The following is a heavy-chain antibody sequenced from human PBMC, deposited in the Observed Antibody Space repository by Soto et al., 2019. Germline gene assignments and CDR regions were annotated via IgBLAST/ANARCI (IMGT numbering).Heavy chain of an antibody. CDR2: ISSSGSTI. CDR1: GFTFSDYY. D-gene: IGHD3-16*02. CDR3: ARVEAQLHLGELSFDVGYYYYYMDV. Sequence: GGSLRLSCAASGFTFSDYYMSWIRQAPGKGLEWVSYISSSGSTIYYADSVKGRFTISRDNPKNSLYLQMNSLRAEDTAVYYCARVEAQLHLGELSFDVGYYYYYMDVWGKGTTVTVSS. J-gene: IGHJ6*03. V-gene: IGHV3-11*01.